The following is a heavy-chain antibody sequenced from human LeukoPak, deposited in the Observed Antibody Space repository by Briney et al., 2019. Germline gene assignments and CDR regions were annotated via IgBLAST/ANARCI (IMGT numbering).Heavy chain of an antibody. Sequence: GGSLRLSCAASGFNFSDYYMSWIRQAPGKGLEWVSYISSSGSTIYYADSVKGRFTISRDNAKNSLYLQMNSLRAEDTAVYYCARVLREIQLWSGPYYYYYMDVWGKGTTVTVSS. CDR1: GFNFSDYY. CDR2: ISSSGSTI. J-gene: IGHJ6*03. CDR3: ARVLREIQLWSGPYYYYYMDV. V-gene: IGHV3-11*04. D-gene: IGHD5-18*01.